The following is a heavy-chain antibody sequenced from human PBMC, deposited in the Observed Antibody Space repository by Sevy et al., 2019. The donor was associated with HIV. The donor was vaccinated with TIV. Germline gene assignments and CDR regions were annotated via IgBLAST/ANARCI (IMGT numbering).Heavy chain of an antibody. D-gene: IGHD2-2*01. J-gene: IGHJ6*02. CDR3: AKVDVVVPVADYGLDV. Sequence: GGSLRLSCAASGFTFSNYAMSSVRQAPGKGLEWVSSISRSGGSIHYADSVKGRFTISRDNSKNTLYLQMNSLRAEETAVYYCAKVDVVVPVADYGLDVWGQGTTVTVSS. V-gene: IGHV3-23*01. CDR1: GFTFSNYA. CDR2: ISRSGGSI.